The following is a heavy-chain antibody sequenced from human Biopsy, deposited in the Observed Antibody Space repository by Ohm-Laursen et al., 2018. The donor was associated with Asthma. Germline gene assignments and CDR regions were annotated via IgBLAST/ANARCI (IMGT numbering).Heavy chain of an antibody. CDR3: ARTYYDFLTGQVNDAFGI. CDR2: INAGNGNT. Sequence: GASVKVSCKASGYTFISYAIHWVRQAPGQRLEWMGWINAGNGNTKYSQKFQGRVTISRDTSASTAYMDLSSLRSEDTAVYYCARTYYDFLTGQVNDAFGIWGQGTRVTVSS. D-gene: IGHD3-9*01. CDR1: GYTFISYA. V-gene: IGHV1-3*01. J-gene: IGHJ3*02.